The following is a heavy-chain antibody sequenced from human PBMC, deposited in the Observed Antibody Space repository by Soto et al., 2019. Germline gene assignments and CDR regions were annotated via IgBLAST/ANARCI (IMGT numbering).Heavy chain of an antibody. V-gene: IGHV4-59*08. Sequence: SETLSLTCTVSGDSIRNYYWSWIRQPPGKGLEYIGYIFYSGSTNYNPSLNSRVAISVDTSRNQFALKLRSVPAADTATYYCARLKRGYSYGSIIDFWGRGTLVTVSS. CDR1: GDSIRNYY. CDR2: IFYSGST. CDR3: ARLKRGYSYGSIIDF. J-gene: IGHJ4*01. D-gene: IGHD5-18*01.